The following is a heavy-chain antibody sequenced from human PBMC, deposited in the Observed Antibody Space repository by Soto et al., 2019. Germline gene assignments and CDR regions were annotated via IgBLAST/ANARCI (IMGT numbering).Heavy chain of an antibody. V-gene: IGHV4-34*01. CDR3: ARTPSYGSGNHPFDY. Sequence: SETLSLTCAVYGGSFSGYYWSWIRQPPGKGLEWIGEINHSGSTNYNPSLKSRVTISVDTSKNQFSLKLSSVTAADTAVYYCARTPSYGSGNHPFDYWGQGTLVTVSS. CDR2: INHSGST. D-gene: IGHD3-10*01. J-gene: IGHJ4*02. CDR1: GGSFSGYY.